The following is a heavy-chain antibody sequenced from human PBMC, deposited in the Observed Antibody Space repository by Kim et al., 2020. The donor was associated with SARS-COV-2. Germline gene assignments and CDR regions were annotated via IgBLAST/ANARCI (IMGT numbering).Heavy chain of an antibody. CDR2: IKGKIDGGTI. J-gene: IGHJ4*02. CDR3: ATDLFTLRGGGDS. Sequence: GGSLRLSCAASGSSFSIAWMSWVRQAPGKGLEWVGRIKGKIDGGTIDYAAPVKGRFIISRDDSKNTLYLQMNSLKTEDTAVYFCATDLFTLRGGGDSWGQGTLVTVS. CDR1: GSSFSIAW. D-gene: IGHD3-10*01. V-gene: IGHV3-15*01.